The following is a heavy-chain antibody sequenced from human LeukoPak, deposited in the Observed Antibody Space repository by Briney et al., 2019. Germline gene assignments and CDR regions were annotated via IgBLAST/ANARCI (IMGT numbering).Heavy chain of an antibody. CDR3: ASKGRGVISHYFDY. V-gene: IGHV4-39*01. CDR2: IYYSGST. Sequence: SETLSLTCTVSGGSISSSSYYWGWIRQPPGKGLEWIGSIYYSGSTYYNPSLKSRVTISVDTSKNQFSLKLSSVTAADTAVYYCASKGRGVISHYFDYWGQGTLVTVSS. D-gene: IGHD3-10*01. CDR1: GGSISSSSYY. J-gene: IGHJ4*02.